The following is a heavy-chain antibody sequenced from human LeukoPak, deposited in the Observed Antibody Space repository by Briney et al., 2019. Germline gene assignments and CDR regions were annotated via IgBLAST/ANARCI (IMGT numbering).Heavy chain of an antibody. J-gene: IGHJ4*02. CDR1: GGSISSYY. CDR3: ARRRYTSGYLDY. Sequence: SETLFLTCTVSGGSISSYYWSWIRQPAGKGLEWIGRIYTSGSTNYNPSLKGRVTISVDTSKSQFSLKLTTMTAADTAVYYCARRRYTSGYLDYWGQGTLVTVSS. D-gene: IGHD3-22*01. CDR2: IYTSGST. V-gene: IGHV4-4*07.